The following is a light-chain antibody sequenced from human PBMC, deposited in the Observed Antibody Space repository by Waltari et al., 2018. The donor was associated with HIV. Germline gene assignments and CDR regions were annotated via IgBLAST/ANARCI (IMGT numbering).Light chain of an antibody. CDR2: EAS. J-gene: IGKJ4*01. Sequence: VLTQSPATLSLSPGERASLSCRASQTVPGNFLAWYQQRPGQTTRLLIYEASTRAADSPGRFSGSGSATDFTLTIARLEPEDFAVYYCQQYSNSVPLTFGGGTKVDI. CDR3: QQYSNSVPLT. V-gene: IGKV3D-20*02. CDR1: QTVPGNF.